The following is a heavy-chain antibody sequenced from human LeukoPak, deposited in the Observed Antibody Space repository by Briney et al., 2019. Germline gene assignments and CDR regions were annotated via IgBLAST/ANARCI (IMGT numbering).Heavy chain of an antibody. V-gene: IGHV4-59*01. CDR1: GGSISSYY. Sequence: SGTLSLTCTVSGGSISSYYWSCIRQPPGKGLEWIGYIYYSGSTNYNPSLKSRVTISVDTSKNQFSLKLSSVTAADTAVYYCARGAPVAVAATNWFDPWGQGTLVTVSS. CDR3: ARGAPVAVAATNWFDP. CDR2: IYYSGST. D-gene: IGHD2-15*01. J-gene: IGHJ5*02.